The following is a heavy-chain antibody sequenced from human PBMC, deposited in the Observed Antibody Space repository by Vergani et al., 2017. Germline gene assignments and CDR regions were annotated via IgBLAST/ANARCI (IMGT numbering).Heavy chain of an antibody. CDR1: GYTFTSYY. Sequence: QVQLVQSGAEVKKPGASVKVSCKASGYTFTSYYMHWVRQAPGQGLEWMGIINPSGGSTSYAQKFQGRVTMTRDTSTSTVYMELSSLRSEDTAVYYCARDSRYCSSTSGYVGRDWFDPWGQGTLVTVSS. CDR2: INPSGGST. V-gene: IGHV1-46*01. D-gene: IGHD2-2*01. J-gene: IGHJ5*02. CDR3: ARDSRYCSSTSGYVGRDWFDP.